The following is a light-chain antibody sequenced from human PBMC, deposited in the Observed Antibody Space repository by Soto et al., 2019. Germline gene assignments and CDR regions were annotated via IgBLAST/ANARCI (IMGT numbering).Light chain of an antibody. CDR2: DAS. CDR1: QSVSSY. J-gene: IGKJ4*01. V-gene: IGKV3-11*01. Sequence: EIVLTQSPATLSLSPGNRATHSCRASQSVSSYLAWYQQKPGQAPRLLIYDASNRATGIPARFSGSGSGTDFTLTITSLEPEDFAVYYCQQRSNWPSTFGGGTKVEIE. CDR3: QQRSNWPST.